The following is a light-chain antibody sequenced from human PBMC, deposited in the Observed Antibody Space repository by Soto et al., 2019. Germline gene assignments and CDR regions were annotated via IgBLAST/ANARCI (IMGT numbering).Light chain of an antibody. V-gene: IGLV2-14*01. J-gene: IGLJ3*02. Sequence: QSALTRPASVSGSPGQSITISCTGTSSDVGGYNYVSWYQQHPGKAPKLMIYEVSNRPSGVSNRFSGSKSGNTASLTISGFQAENAAHYYFSSYTSSSTRVFGRGTKVTVL. CDR3: SSYTSSSTRV. CDR1: SSDVGGYNY. CDR2: EVS.